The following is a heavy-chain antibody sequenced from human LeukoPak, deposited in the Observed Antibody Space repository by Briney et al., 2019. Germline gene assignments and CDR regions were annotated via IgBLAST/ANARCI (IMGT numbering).Heavy chain of an antibody. CDR3: ARRPINCIIANCYVDY. V-gene: IGHV1-2*02. D-gene: IGHD3-3*02. Sequence: GASVKVSCKASVYTFTNFYIHWVRQAPGQGLEWMGWMNPNSGGTSYAREFQDRVTMTRDTSLNTAYMELSRLRSDDTAVYFCARRPINCIIANCYVDYWGQGTLVTVSS. J-gene: IGHJ4*02. CDR1: VYTFTNFY. CDR2: MNPNSGGT.